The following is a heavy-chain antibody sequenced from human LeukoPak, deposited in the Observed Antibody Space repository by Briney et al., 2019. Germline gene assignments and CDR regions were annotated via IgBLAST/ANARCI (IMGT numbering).Heavy chain of an antibody. CDR3: ARDYGSVAAYMDV. V-gene: IGHV1-46*01. CDR2: INPSGGST. J-gene: IGHJ6*03. Sequence: GASVKVSCKASGYTFTSYYMHWVRQAPGQGLEWMGIINPSGGSTSYAQKFQGRVTMTRDMSTSTVYMELSSLRSEDTAVYYCARDYGSVAAYMDVWGKGTTVTVSS. D-gene: IGHD6-19*01. CDR1: GYTFTSYY.